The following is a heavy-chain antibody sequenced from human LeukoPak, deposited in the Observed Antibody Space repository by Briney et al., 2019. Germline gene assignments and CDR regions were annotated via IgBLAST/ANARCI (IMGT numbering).Heavy chain of an antibody. CDR1: GGSISNYY. CDR2: IYYSGST. V-gene: IGHV4-59*01. J-gene: IGHJ6*02. Sequence: SETLSLTCTVSGGSISNYYWSWIRQPPGKGLEWIGYIYYSGSTNYNPSLKSRVTISVDASKNQFSLKLSSVTAADTAVYYCARVGGTNYYYYGMDVWGQGTTVTVSS. CDR3: ARVGGTNYYYYGMDV. D-gene: IGHD1-26*01.